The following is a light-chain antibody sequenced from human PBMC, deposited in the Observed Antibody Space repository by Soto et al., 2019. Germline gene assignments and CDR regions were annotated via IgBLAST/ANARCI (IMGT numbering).Light chain of an antibody. CDR3: AAWDDSLNGYV. V-gene: IGLV1-44*01. CDR1: TSNIGSNT. J-gene: IGLJ1*01. CDR2: NNN. Sequence: SVLTKPPSGYGIHGQGGRISNTGITSNIGSNTVNWYQQLPGTAPKLLIYNNNQRPSGVPDRFSGSKSGTSASLAIGGLQSEDEADYYCAAWDDSLNGYVFGTGTRSPS.